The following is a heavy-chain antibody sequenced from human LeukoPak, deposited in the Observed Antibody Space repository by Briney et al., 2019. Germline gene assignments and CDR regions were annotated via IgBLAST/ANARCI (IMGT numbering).Heavy chain of an antibody. J-gene: IGHJ4*02. D-gene: IGHD1-26*01. CDR1: GFTFSSYS. Sequence: GGSLRLSCAASGFTFSSYSMNWVRQAPGKGLEWVSSISSSSSYIYYADSVKGRFTISRDNAKNSLYLQMNSLRTEDTAVYYCVRDGSSWDNFDYWGQGTLVSVSS. V-gene: IGHV3-21*01. CDR3: VRDGSSWDNFDY. CDR2: ISSSSSYI.